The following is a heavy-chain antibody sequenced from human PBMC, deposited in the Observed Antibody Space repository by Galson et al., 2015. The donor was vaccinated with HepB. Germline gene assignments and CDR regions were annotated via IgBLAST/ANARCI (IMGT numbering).Heavy chain of an antibody. Sequence: SVKVSCKASGYTFTSYGITWVRQAPGQGLEWMGWISAYNGNTNYGQKFQGRVTMTTDTSTSTAYMELRSLRAEDTAVYYCAREVGYYYDSSGIDYWGQGTLVTVSS. D-gene: IGHD3-22*01. CDR3: AREVGYYYDSSGIDY. V-gene: IGHV1-18*04. CDR2: ISAYNGNT. CDR1: GYTFTSYG. J-gene: IGHJ4*02.